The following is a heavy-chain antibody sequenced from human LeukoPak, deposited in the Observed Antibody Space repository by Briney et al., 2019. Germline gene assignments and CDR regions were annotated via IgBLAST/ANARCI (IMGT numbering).Heavy chain of an antibody. CDR3: ARSTMAGNAEYFQH. Sequence: PGGSLRLSCAASGFSFSDYYMTWIPHAPGKGLEWVSYISSSSIYTNYADSVKGRFTISRDNAKNSLYLQMNSLRAEDTAVYYCARSTMAGNAEYFQHWGQGTLVTVSS. D-gene: IGHD6-19*01. V-gene: IGHV3-11*06. CDR2: ISSSSIYT. J-gene: IGHJ1*01. CDR1: GFSFSDYY.